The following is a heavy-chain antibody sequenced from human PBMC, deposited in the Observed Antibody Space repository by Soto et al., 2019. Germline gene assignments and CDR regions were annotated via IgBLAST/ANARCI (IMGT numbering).Heavy chain of an antibody. J-gene: IGHJ1*01. CDR2: IYYSGST. CDR3: ARVLDGYFQH. V-gene: IGHV4-39*01. Sequence: SETPSLTCTGPGESLSRTNNHLAWIRQPPGKGLEWIGSIYYSGSTYYKPSLKSRVTISIDTSKNQFSLKLSSVTAADTAVYYCARVLDGYFQHWGQGTLVTVSS. CDR1: GESLSRTNNH.